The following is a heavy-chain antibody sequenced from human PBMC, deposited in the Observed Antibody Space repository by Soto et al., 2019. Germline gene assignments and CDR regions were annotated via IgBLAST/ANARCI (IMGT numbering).Heavy chain of an antibody. V-gene: IGHV4-34*01. D-gene: IGHD3-3*01. Sequence: SETLSLTCAVYGGSLSGYYWNWIRQSPGKGLEWIGEINHSGSTNYNPSLKSRVTISGGTSKNQFSLKLNSVTAADTAVYYCARCPQRITIFGVAGSDYYFDLWGRGTLVTVSS. CDR2: INHSGST. J-gene: IGHJ2*01. CDR1: GGSLSGYY. CDR3: ARCPQRITIFGVAGSDYYFDL.